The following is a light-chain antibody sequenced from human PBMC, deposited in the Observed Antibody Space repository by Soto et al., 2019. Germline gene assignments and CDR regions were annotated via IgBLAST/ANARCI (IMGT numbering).Light chain of an antibody. CDR2: GAS. CDR3: QQRYNWPPIT. J-gene: IGKJ5*01. CDR1: QSVSSN. Sequence: ERVMTQSPATVSVSPGERATLSCRASQSVSSNLAWYQQKRGQAPRLLIYGASTRDTGIPARFSGSGSGADFTLTISSLEPEDSAVYYCQQRYNWPPITFGQGTRLEIK. V-gene: IGKV3-15*01.